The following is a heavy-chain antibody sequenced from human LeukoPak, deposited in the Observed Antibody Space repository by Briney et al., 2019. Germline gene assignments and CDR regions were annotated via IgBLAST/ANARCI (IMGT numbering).Heavy chain of an antibody. CDR3: ARGVPRYCSGGSCYSN. CDR2: INHSGST. Sequence: PLETLSLTCAVYGGSFSGYYWSWIRQPPGKGLEWIGEINHSGSTNYNPSLKSRVTISVDTSKNQFSLKLSSVTAADTAVYYCARGVPRYCSGGSCYSNRGQGTLVTVSS. CDR1: GGSFSGYY. J-gene: IGHJ4*02. D-gene: IGHD2-15*01. V-gene: IGHV4-34*01.